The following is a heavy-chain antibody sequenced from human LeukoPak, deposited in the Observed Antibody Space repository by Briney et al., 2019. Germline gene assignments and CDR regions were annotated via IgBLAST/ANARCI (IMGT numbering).Heavy chain of an antibody. D-gene: IGHD6-13*01. CDR3: ASLHSSSRTPYWYFDL. CDR2: IYYSGST. CDR1: GGSISSSSYY. V-gene: IGHV4-39*07. Sequence: SETLSLTCTVSGGSISSSSYYWGWIRQPPGKGLEWIGSIYYSGSTYYNPSLKSRVTISVDTSKNQFSLKLSSVTAADTAVYYCASLHSSSRTPYWYFDLWGRGTLVTVSS. J-gene: IGHJ2*01.